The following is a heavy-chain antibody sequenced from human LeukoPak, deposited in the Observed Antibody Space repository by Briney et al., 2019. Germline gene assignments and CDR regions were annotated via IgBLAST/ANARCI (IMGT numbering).Heavy chain of an antibody. CDR2: IIPIFGTA. J-gene: IGHJ3*02. D-gene: IGHD3-16*01. V-gene: IGHV1-69*05. Sequence: SVKVSCEASGYKFDTNGITYGVSWVRQAPGQGLEWMGGIIPIFGTANYAQKFQGRVTITTDESTSTAYMELSSLRSEDTAVYYCARGGNWGNAFDIWGQGTMVTVSS. CDR1: GYKFDTNGITYG. CDR3: ARGGNWGNAFDI.